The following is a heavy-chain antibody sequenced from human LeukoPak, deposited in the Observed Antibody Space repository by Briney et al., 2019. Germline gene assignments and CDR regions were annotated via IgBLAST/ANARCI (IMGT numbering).Heavy chain of an antibody. CDR3: AKDGSQWLDQGYYYYGMDV. J-gene: IGHJ6*02. D-gene: IGHD6-19*01. CDR1: GGSISSYY. CDR2: IYTSGST. V-gene: IGHV4-4*07. Sequence: SETLSLTCTVSGGSISSYYWSWIRQPAGKGLEWIGRIYTSGSTNYNPSLKSRVTMSVDTSKNQFSLKLSSVTAADTAVYYCAKDGSQWLDQGYYYYGMDVWGQGTTVTGSS.